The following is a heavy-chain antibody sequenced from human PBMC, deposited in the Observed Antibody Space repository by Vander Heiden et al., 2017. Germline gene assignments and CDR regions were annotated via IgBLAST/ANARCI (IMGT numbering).Heavy chain of an antibody. D-gene: IGHD2-21*02. CDR3: AKDPAYCGGDCYSRPVDY. V-gene: IGHV3-23*01. CDR2: ISGSGGST. CDR1: GFTFSSYA. J-gene: IGHJ4*02. Sequence: EVQLLESGGGFVQPGGSLRLSCAASGFTFSSYALSWVGQAAGKGLGWVSAISGSGGSTYYAYSVKGRFTISRDNSKNTLYLQMNSLRAEDTAVYYCAKDPAYCGGDCYSRPVDYWGQGTLVTVSS.